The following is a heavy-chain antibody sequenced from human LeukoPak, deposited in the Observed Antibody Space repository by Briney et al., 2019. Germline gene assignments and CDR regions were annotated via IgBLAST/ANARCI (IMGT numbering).Heavy chain of an antibody. CDR3: ARSGTYYYDSSGYYPRDAFDI. CDR1: GGSISSGDYY. V-gene: IGHV4-30-4*08. J-gene: IGHJ3*02. D-gene: IGHD3-22*01. CDR2: IYYSGST. Sequence: SETLSLTCTVSGGSISSGDYYWSWIRQPPGKGLEWIGYIYYSGSTYYNPSLKSRVTMSVDTSKNQFSLKLSSVTAADTAVYYCARSGTYYYDSSGYYPRDAFDIWGQGTMVTVSS.